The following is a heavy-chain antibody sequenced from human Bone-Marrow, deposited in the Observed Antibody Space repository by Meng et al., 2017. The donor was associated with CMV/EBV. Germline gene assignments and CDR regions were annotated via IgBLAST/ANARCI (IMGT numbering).Heavy chain of an antibody. J-gene: IGHJ5*02. CDR2: ISTGSGYI. V-gene: IGHV3-21*01. CDR1: GFTFSDYS. Sequence: GGSLRLSCAASGFTFSDYSMHWVRQAPGKGLEWVASISTGSGYIYYAESVKGRFTISRDNAKNSLHLLMNSLRGNDTAIYYCASPGTYTKFQTWGQGTLVTVSS. CDR3: ASPGTYTKFQT. D-gene: IGHD1-14*01.